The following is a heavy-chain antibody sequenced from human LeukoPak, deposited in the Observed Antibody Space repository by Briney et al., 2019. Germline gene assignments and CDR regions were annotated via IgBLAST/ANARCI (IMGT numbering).Heavy chain of an antibody. CDR2: IGSTSTYM. J-gene: IGHJ4*02. V-gene: IGHV3-21*01. CDR1: GFTFSSYT. Sequence: GGSLRLSCAASGFTFSSYTMAWVRQAPGKGLEWVSSIGSTSTYMYCADSMKGRFTISRDPAKNSLYLQMNSLRPEDTAVYFCARLLGQGDGYKAFDWWGQGTLVTVSS. D-gene: IGHD5-24*01. CDR3: ARLLGQGDGYKAFDW.